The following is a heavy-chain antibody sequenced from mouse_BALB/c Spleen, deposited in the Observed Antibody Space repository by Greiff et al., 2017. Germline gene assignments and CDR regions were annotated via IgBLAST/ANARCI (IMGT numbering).Heavy chain of an antibody. Sequence: QVQLQQPGAELVKPGASVKLSCKASGYTFTSYYMYWVKQRPGQGLEWIGGINPSNGGTNFNEKFKSKATLTVDKSSSTAYMQLSSLTSEDSAVYYCTRDKYYGSGDYWGQGTTLTVSS. CDR2: INPSNGGT. D-gene: IGHD1-1*01. J-gene: IGHJ2*01. CDR3: TRDKYYGSGDY. V-gene: IGHV1S81*02. CDR1: GYTFTSYY.